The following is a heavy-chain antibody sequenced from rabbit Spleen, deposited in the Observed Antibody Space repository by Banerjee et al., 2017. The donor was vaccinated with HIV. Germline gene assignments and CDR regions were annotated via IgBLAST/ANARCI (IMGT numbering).Heavy chain of an antibody. CDR3: ARKHHYNDGSSDYVPNFSL. J-gene: IGHJ4*01. V-gene: IGHV1S45*01. CDR2: IYTGSSATT. D-gene: IGHD8-1*01. CDR1: GFSFSSSYY. Sequence: QEQLEESGGDLVKPEGSLTLTCTASGFSFSSSYYMYWVRQAPGKGLEWIACIYTGSSATTYYASWAKGRFTISKSSSTTVTLQMTSLTAADTATYFCARKHHYNDGSSDYVPNFSLWGQGTLVTVS.